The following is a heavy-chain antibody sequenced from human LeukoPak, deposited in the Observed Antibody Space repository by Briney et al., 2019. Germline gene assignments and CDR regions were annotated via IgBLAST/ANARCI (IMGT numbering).Heavy chain of an antibody. CDR1: GFNFDDYA. CDR3: AKGNSGSHRRGALDV. V-gene: IGHV3-9*03. Sequence: PGRSLKLSCAASGFNFDDYAMHWVRQAPGKGLEWVSGISWNSDNTVYADSVKGRFTVSGENAKNSLSLQLNSLRPEDMALYYCAKGNSGSHRRGALDVWGQGTLVIVSS. J-gene: IGHJ3*01. D-gene: IGHD6-19*01. CDR2: ISWNSDNT.